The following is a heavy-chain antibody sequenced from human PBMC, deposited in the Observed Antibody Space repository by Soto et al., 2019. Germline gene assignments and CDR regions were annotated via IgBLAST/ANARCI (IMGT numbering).Heavy chain of an antibody. J-gene: IGHJ4*02. CDR1: GFTFSNAW. D-gene: IGHD3-3*01. CDR3: TTEDYDFWSGYYEVDY. Sequence: EVQLVESGGGLVKPGGSLRLSCAASGFTFSNAWMSWVRQAPGKGLEWVGRIKSKTDGGTTDYAAPVKGRFTISRDDSKNTLYLQMNSLKTEDKAVYYCTTEDYDFWSGYYEVDYWGQGTLVTVSS. CDR2: IKSKTDGGTT. V-gene: IGHV3-15*01.